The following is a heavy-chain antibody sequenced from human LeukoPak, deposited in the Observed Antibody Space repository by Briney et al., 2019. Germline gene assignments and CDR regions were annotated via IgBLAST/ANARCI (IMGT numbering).Heavy chain of an antibody. CDR2: INPNSGGT. CDR1: GGTFSSYA. J-gene: IGHJ4*02. D-gene: IGHD3-10*01. Sequence: VASVKVSCKASGGTFSSYAISWVRQAPGQGLEWMGWINPNSGGTNYAQKFQGWVTMTRDTSISTAYMELSRLRSDDTAVYYCARADNYYGSGSYPNPFDYWGQGTLVTVSS. CDR3: ARADNYYGSGSYPNPFDY. V-gene: IGHV1-2*04.